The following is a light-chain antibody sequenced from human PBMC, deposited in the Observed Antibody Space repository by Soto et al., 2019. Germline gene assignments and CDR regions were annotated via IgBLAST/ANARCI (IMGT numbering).Light chain of an antibody. J-gene: IGKJ1*01. CDR1: QSVSSSY. CDR2: GAS. Sequence: EIVMTQSPASVSVSPVGGATRSCMGSQSVSSSYLAWYQQKPGQAPRLLIYGASSRATGIPDRFSGSGSGTDFTLTISRLEPEDFAVYYCQQYGSSPQTFGQGTKVDIK. V-gene: IGKV3-20*01. CDR3: QQYGSSPQT.